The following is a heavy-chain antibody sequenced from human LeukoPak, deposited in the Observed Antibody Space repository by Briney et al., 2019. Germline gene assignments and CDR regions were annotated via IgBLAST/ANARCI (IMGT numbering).Heavy chain of an antibody. J-gene: IGHJ4*02. V-gene: IGHV3-30-3*01. CDR1: GFTFSSYA. CDR2: ISYDGSNK. CDR3: ARDGSYYDSSGYTPLNFDY. D-gene: IGHD3-22*01. Sequence: GGSLRLSCAASGFTFSSYAMPWVRQAPGKGLEWVAVISYDGSNKYYANSVKGRFTISRDNSKNTLYLQMNSLRAEDTAVYYCARDGSYYDSSGYTPLNFDYWGQGTLVTVSS.